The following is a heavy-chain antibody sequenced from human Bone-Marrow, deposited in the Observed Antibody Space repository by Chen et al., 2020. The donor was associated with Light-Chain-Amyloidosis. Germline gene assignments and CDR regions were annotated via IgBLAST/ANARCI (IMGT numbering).Heavy chain of an antibody. CDR2: ISYDGIRI. Sequence: QVQLVESGGGVVQPGRPLRLSCAGSGFTFSDSGMHWVRQVPGKGLEWVAFISYDGIRIYYEDSVKVRFTISRDNSKSTLSLQMNSLRTEDTAVYFCVKTSGSYFLYPDFWGQGTLVTVSS. J-gene: IGHJ4*02. V-gene: IGHV3-30*18. CDR1: GFTFSDSG. D-gene: IGHD1-26*01. CDR3: VKTSGSYFLYPDF.